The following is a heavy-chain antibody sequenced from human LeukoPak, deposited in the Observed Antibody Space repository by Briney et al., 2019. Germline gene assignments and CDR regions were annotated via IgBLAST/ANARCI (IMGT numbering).Heavy chain of an antibody. CDR1: GFTFSSYS. D-gene: IGHD3-10*01. J-gene: IGHJ5*02. CDR2: ISSGSDYI. V-gene: IGHV3-21*01. CDR3: ARDQFGKGNWFDP. Sequence: GGSLRLSCAASGFTFSSYSMTWVRQAPGKGLEWVSSISSGSDYIFYADSVKGRFTISIDNAKNSLYLQVRSLRVGDTAVYYCARDQFGKGNWFDPWGQGTLVTVSS.